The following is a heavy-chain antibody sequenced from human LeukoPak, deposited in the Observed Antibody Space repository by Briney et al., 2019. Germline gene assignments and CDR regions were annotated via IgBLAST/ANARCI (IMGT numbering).Heavy chain of an antibody. CDR2: ISGSGGST. J-gene: IGHJ6*02. CDR3: AKDIGREPYSPAFRKYYYYGMDV. CDR1: GFTFSSYA. D-gene: IGHD3-3*02. V-gene: IGHV3-23*01. Sequence: GGSLRLSCAASGFTFSSYAMSWVRQAPGKGLEWVSAISGSGGSTYYADSVKGRFTISRDNSKNTLYLQMNSLRAEDTAVYYCAKDIGREPYSPAFRKYYYYGMDVWGQGTTVTGSS.